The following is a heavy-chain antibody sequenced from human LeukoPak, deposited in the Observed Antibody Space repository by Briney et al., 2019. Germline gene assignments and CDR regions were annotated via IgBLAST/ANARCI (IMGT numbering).Heavy chain of an antibody. D-gene: IGHD3-22*01. CDR2: LNPSGGNT. V-gene: IGHV1-46*01. CDR3: TRTYGLYSSDFDY. CDR1: GGTFSSYA. J-gene: IGHJ4*02. Sequence: ASVKVSCKASGGTFSSYAISWVRQAPGQGLEWMGILNPSGGNTIYAQKFQGRVTMTRDMSTGTVYTELSSLRSEDTAVYFCTRTYGLYSSDFDYWGQGTLVTVSS.